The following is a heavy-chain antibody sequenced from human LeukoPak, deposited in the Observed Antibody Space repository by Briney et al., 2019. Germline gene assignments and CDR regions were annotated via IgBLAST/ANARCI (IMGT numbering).Heavy chain of an antibody. CDR2: ISSISTTI. J-gene: IGHJ4*02. CDR1: GFSFTSYS. Sequence: GGSLRLSCAASGFSFTSYSMSWVRQAPGKGLEWLSFISSISTTIYYADSVKGRFTVSRDNAKSSLYLQMNSLRDEDTAVYYCARDGRPCDYWGQGTQVTVSS. V-gene: IGHV3-48*02. CDR3: ARDGRPCDY.